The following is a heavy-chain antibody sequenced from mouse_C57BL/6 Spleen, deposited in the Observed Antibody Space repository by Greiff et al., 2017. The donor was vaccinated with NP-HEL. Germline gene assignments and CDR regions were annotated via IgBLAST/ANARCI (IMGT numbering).Heavy chain of an antibody. CDR2: IHPNSGST. Sequence: QVQLQQPGAELVKPGASVKLSCKASGYTFTSYWMHWVKQRPGQGLEWIGMIHPNSGSTNYNEKFKSKATLTVDKSSSTAYMQLSSLTSEDSAVYYCASSPITTVVATDFDVWGTGTTVTVSS. D-gene: IGHD1-1*01. CDR3: ASSPITTVVATDFDV. V-gene: IGHV1-64*01. J-gene: IGHJ1*03. CDR1: GYTFTSYW.